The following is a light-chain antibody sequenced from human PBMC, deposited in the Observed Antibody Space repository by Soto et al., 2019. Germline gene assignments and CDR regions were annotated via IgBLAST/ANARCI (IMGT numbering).Light chain of an antibody. CDR1: QYINTR. V-gene: IGKV3D-11*03. CDR2: QTS. CDR3: HQRQSWTRT. Sequence: IVLTQSPATLSAFPGDRVTLSCRASQYINTRLAWYQHRPGQAPRLLIYQTSIRAAGIPARFSASVTGTDGTLTISDVKQEDCAVYDCHQRQSWTRTFGQGTKVDIK. J-gene: IGKJ1*01.